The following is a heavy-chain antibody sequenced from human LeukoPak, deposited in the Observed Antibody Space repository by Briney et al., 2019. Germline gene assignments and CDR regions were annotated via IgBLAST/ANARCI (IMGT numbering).Heavy chain of an antibody. CDR2: ISGSGGST. Sequence: GGSLRLSCAASGFTFSSYAMTWVRQAPGKGLEWVSIISGSGGSTSYADSVEGRFTISRDNSKNTLYLQMNSLRAEDTALYYCAKPYSGTILTGWFDPWGQGTLVTVSS. V-gene: IGHV3-23*01. CDR3: AKPYSGTILTGWFDP. D-gene: IGHD3-9*01. J-gene: IGHJ5*02. CDR1: GFTFSSYA.